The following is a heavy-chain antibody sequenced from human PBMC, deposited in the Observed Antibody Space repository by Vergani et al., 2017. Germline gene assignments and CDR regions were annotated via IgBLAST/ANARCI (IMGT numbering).Heavy chain of an antibody. J-gene: IGHJ3*02. CDR2: IWYDGSNK. D-gene: IGHD6-13*01. Sequence: QVQLVESGGGVVQPGRSLRLSCAASGFTFSSYGMHWVRQAPGKGLEWVAVIWYDGSNKYYADSVKGRFTISGDNSKNTLYLQMNSLRAEDTAVYYCARGPEGIAAKDAFDIWGQGTMVTVSS. V-gene: IGHV3-33*01. CDR3: ARGPEGIAAKDAFDI. CDR1: GFTFSSYG.